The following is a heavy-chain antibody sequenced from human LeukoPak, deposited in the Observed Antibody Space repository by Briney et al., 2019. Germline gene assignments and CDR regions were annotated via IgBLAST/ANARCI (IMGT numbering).Heavy chain of an antibody. Sequence: GGSLRLSCAASGFTFSSYAMYWVRQAPGKGLEWVSAISGSGGSTYYTDSVKGRFTISRDNSKNTLYLQMISLRAEDTAVYYCAKGGYYGSGSYFPYYYYMDVWGKGTTVTVSS. D-gene: IGHD3-10*01. CDR1: GFTFSSYA. V-gene: IGHV3-23*01. J-gene: IGHJ6*03. CDR3: AKGGYYGSGSYFPYYYYMDV. CDR2: ISGSGGST.